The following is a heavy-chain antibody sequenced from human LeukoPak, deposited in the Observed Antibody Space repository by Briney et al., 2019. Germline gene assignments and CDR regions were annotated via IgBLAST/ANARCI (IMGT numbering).Heavy chain of an antibody. CDR1: GFSFSSYS. Sequence: PGGSLTLSCAASGFSFSSYSMNWVRQAPGKGLEWVSSISSGSKYIYNADSLKGRFAISRDNAKNSLYLQMNSLRAEDTAVYYCARALSYSYGPMDFWGQGTLVIVSS. CDR2: ISSGSKYI. V-gene: IGHV3-21*01. J-gene: IGHJ4*02. D-gene: IGHD5-18*01. CDR3: ARALSYSYGPMDF.